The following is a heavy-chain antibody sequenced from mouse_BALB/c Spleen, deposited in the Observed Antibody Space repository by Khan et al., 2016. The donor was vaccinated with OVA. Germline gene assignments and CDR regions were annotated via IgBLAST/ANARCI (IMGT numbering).Heavy chain of an antibody. D-gene: IGHD1-1*01. CDR3: ARENYYGSSCYAMDY. CDR2: IGPGSSNT. CDR1: GYTFTSYW. J-gene: IGHJ4*01. Sequence: DLVKPGTSVKLYCKASGYTFTSYWINWIKQRPGQGLERIGRIGPGSSNTYYNEMFKGKAALTVDTSSSTAYIQLISLSSEDSAVFFCARENYYGSSCYAMDYWGQGTSVTVSS. V-gene: IGHV1S41*01.